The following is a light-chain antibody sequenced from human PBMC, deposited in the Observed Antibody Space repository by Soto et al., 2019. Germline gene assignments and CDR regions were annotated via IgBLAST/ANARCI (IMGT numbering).Light chain of an antibody. CDR2: DAS. V-gene: IGKV3-11*01. CDR1: QSVSSY. J-gene: IGKJ3*01. Sequence: PGERATLSCRASQSVSSYLAWYQQKPGQAPRLLIYDASNRATGIPARFSGSGSGTDFTLTISSLEPEDFAVYYCQQRSNWPPGPFGPGTKVDIK. CDR3: QQRSNWPPGP.